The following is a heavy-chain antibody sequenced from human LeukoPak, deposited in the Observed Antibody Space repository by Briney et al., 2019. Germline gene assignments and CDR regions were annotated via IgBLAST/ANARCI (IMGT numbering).Heavy chain of an antibody. CDR3: ARDLSDILTGYRRFDP. CDR2: IYYSGST. V-gene: IGHV4-31*03. J-gene: IGHJ5*02. CDR1: GGSISSGGYY. D-gene: IGHD3-9*01. Sequence: PSETLSLTCTVSGGSISSGGYYWSWIRQHPGKGLEWIGYIYYSGSTYYNPSLKSRVTISVDTSKNQFSLKLSSVTAADTAVYYCARDLSDILTGYRRFDPWGQGTLVTVSS.